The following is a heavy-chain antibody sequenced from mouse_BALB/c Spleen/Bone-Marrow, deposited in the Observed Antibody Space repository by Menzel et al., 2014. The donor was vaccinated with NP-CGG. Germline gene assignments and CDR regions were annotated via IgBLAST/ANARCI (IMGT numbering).Heavy chain of an antibody. V-gene: IGHV1-39*01. CDR1: GYSFTGYN. D-gene: IGHD2-14*01. J-gene: IGHJ3*01. CDR3: ARSIEYRPLTY. CDR2: IDPYYGGI. Sequence: EVQLVESGPELEKPGASVKISCKASGYSFTGYNMNWVKQTNGKSLEWIGNIDPYYGGISYNQKFKDKATLTVDKSSSTAYMQLKSLTSEDSAVYYCARSIEYRPLTYWGQGTPVTVSA.